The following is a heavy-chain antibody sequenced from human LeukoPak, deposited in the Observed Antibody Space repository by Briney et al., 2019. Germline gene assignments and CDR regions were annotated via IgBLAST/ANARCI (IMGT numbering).Heavy chain of an antibody. CDR1: GFTFSTYW. CDR2: INSDGSSP. J-gene: IGHJ6*02. Sequence: GGSLRLSCAASGFTFSTYWMHWVRQAPGKGLVWVSCINSDGSSPSYADSVKGRFTISRDNAKNTVYLQMNSLRAEGTAVYYCARWGSSGWYPMDVWGQGTTVTVSS. V-gene: IGHV3-74*01. D-gene: IGHD6-19*01. CDR3: ARWGSSGWYPMDV.